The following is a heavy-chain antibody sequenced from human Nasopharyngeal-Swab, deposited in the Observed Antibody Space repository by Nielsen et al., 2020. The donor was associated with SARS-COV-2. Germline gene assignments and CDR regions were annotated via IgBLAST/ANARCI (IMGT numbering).Heavy chain of an antibody. D-gene: IGHD7-27*01. J-gene: IGHJ4*02. CDR3: ARDRAANWGNPLGEGFDY. Sequence: GGSLRLSCGASGFTFDDYGMTWVRQAPGKGLEWVSYISSSSSTIYYADSVKGRFTISRDNAKNSLYLQMNSLRDEDTAVYYCARDRAANWGNPLGEGFDYWGQGTLVTVSS. V-gene: IGHV3-48*02. CDR1: GFTFDDYG. CDR2: ISSSSSTI.